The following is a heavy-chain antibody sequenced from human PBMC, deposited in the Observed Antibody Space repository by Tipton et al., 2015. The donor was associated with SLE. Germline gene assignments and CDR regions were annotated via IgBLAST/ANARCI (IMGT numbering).Heavy chain of an antibody. J-gene: IGHJ4*02. V-gene: IGHV3-30*18. Sequence: SLRLSCAASGFIFNSYGMHWVRQAPGKGLEWVALISYDGSNKRYADSVKGRFTISRDNSKNTLYLQMNSLRAEDTAVYYCAKDLGSGLGDFDYWGQGTLVTVSS. CDR3: AKDLGSGLGDFDY. D-gene: IGHD6-19*01. CDR2: ISYDGSNK. CDR1: GFIFNSYG.